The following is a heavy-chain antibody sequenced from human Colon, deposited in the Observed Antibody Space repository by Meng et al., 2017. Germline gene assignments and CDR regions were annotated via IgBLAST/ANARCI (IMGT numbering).Heavy chain of an antibody. V-gene: IGHV4-34*02. D-gene: IGHD4-17*01. Sequence: QLPVQQGSAGLLKPSETLSLTCAVSVGAFSGFYWSWIRQPPGKGLEWIGEIDHFGISNYNSSLKGRLTMSVDTSKKQISLTLTSVTAADTAVYYCATGLRHGDWFDPWGPGTLVTVSS. J-gene: IGHJ5*02. CDR1: VGAFSGFY. CDR3: ATGLRHGDWFDP. CDR2: IDHFGIS.